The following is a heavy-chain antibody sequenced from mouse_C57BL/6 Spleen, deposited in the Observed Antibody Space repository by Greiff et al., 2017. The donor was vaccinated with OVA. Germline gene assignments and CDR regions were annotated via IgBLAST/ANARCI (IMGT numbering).Heavy chain of an antibody. V-gene: IGHV5-16*01. CDR1: GFTFSDYY. CDR3: ARDGIYGYDGFAY. D-gene: IGHD2-2*01. J-gene: IGHJ3*01. Sequence: EVKLMESEGGLVQPGSSMKLSCTASGFTFSDYYMAWVRQVPEKGLEWVANINYDGSSTYYLDSLKSRFIISRDNAKNILYLQMSSLKSEDTATYYCARDGIYGYDGFAYWGQGTLVTVSA. CDR2: INYDGSST.